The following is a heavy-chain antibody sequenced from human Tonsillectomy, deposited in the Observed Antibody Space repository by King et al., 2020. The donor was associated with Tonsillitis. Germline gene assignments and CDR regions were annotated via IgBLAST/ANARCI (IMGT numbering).Heavy chain of an antibody. CDR3: ARVLTPYHNSSTYYQPVVY. V-gene: IGHV4-4*07. CDR2: IYNSGST. D-gene: IGHD3-22*01. Sequence: QLQESGPGLVKPSETLSLTCTVSGDSIRGYYWSWIRQPAGKGLEWIGHIYNSGSTNYNPSLKSRVTMSLDTSKNQFSLKLRSVTAADTAVYYCARVLTPYHNSSTYYQPVVYWGQGTLVTVSS. CDR1: GDSIRGYY. J-gene: IGHJ4*02.